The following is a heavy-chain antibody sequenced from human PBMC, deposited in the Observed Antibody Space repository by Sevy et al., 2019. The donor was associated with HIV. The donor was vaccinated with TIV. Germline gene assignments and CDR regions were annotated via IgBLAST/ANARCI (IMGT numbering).Heavy chain of an antibody. CDR3: AKGNSGSFDY. CDR2: IKQDESEK. V-gene: IGHV3-7*01. CDR1: GFSFSTYS. D-gene: IGHD3-22*01. J-gene: IGHJ4*02. Sequence: GGSLRLSCAASGFSFSTYSMHWVRQAPGKGLEWVANIKQDESEKYYVAPVKGRFTISRDNAKNSVYLEMNSLRPEDTAIYYCAKGNSGSFDYWGQGTLVTVSS.